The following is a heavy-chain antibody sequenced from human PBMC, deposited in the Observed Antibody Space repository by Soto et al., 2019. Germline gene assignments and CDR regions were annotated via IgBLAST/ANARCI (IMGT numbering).Heavy chain of an antibody. Sequence: QVQLQESGPGLVQPSGTLSLTCAVSGDSITSNHWWNWVRPPPGKGLEWIGEIHHSGTTNHNPSLRSRLSISVDKSKNQFSLNLNSGAAAGTAVYYCAAATAWRLDYWGQGTMVTVSS. CDR3: AAATAWRLDY. CDR2: IHHSGTT. D-gene: IGHD2-15*01. CDR1: GDSITSNHW. V-gene: IGHV4-4*02. J-gene: IGHJ4*02.